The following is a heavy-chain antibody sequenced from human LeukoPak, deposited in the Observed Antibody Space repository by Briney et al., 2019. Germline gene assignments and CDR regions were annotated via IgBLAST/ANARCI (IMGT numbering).Heavy chain of an antibody. CDR2: IYYSGST. J-gene: IGHJ4*02. V-gene: IGHV4-28*01. CDR1: GYSISSSNW. Sequence: PSDTLSLTCAVSGYSISSSNWWGWIRQPPGKGLEWIGYIYYSGSTYNPSLKTRVTMSIDTSKNQFSLKLSSVTAADTAVYYCARQKVATTYFDYWGQGILVTVSS. D-gene: IGHD5-12*01. CDR3: ARQKVATTYFDY.